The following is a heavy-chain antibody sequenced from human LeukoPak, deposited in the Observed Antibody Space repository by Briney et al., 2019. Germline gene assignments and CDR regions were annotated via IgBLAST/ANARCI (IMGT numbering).Heavy chain of an antibody. D-gene: IGHD3-22*01. Sequence: GGSLRLLCGVWGFLFKNYGVLGPRDARGKGGEGVTVIWSEGNNKYYGNPVMSRFSIYRDNSKNTLDLQMNSVRAEDTAVYYCARGNYYDRSGLDYWGQGTLVTVSS. J-gene: IGHJ4*02. V-gene: IGHV3-33*01. CDR2: IWSEGNNK. CDR1: GFLFKNYG. CDR3: ARGNYYDRSGLDY.